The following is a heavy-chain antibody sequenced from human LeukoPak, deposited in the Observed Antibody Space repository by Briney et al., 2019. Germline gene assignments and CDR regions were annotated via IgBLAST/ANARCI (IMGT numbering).Heavy chain of an antibody. Sequence: GGSLRLSCVGSENSFSDYSMNWVRQAPGKGLEWVSSVSGSGRNTFYPDSVEGRFTISRDNSKNTVYLQMNSLRADDTAVYYCVKSRRVGANQRGLFDYWGQGTLVTVSP. V-gene: IGHV3-23*01. D-gene: IGHD1-26*01. CDR3: VKSRRVGANQRGLFDY. J-gene: IGHJ4*02. CDR1: ENSFSDYS. CDR2: VSGSGRNT.